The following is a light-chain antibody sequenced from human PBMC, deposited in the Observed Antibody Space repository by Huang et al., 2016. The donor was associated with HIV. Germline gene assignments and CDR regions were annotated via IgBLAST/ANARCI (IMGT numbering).Light chain of an antibody. CDR3: QHFQGFI. J-gene: IGKJ3*01. CDR1: QSISSN. Sequence: EIVMTQSPATLSVSPGERATLSCRASQSISSNLAWYQQKPGQAPRLLIHGASTRATGIPARFFGSGSGTDFTLTISSLQSEDFAVYYCQHFQGFIFGPGTKVDI. CDR2: GAS. V-gene: IGKV3-15*01.